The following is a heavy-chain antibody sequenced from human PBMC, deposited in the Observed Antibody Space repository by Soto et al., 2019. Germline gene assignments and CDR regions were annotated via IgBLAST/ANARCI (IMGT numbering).Heavy chain of an antibody. CDR3: ARGGRDIVVVVAATPNFDY. CDR2: INHSGST. D-gene: IGHD2-15*01. J-gene: IGHJ4*02. CDR1: GGSFSGYY. V-gene: IGHV4-34*01. Sequence: SETLSLTCAVYGGSFSGYYWSWIRQPPGKGLEWIGEINHSGSTNYNPSLKSRVTISVDTSKNQFSLKLSSVTAADTAVYYCARGGRDIVVVVAATPNFDYWGQGTLVTVSS.